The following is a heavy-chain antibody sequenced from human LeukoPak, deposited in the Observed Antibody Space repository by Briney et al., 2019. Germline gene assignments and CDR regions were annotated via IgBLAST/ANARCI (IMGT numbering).Heavy chain of an antibody. CDR1: GFTFSSYA. CDR3: ARQLGYCSGGSCHFDN. CDR2: ISGSGGST. J-gene: IGHJ4*02. V-gene: IGHV3-23*01. D-gene: IGHD2-15*01. Sequence: GGSLILSCAASGFTFSSYAMSWVRQAPGRGLEWVSAISGSGGSTYHADSVKGRFTISRDNSKNTVHLQMNSLRAEDTAVYHCARQLGYCSGGSCHFDNWGQGTLVTVSS.